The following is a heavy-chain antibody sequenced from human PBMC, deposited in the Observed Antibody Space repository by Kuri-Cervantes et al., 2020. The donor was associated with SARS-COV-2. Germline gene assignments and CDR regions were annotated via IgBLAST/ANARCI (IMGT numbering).Heavy chain of an antibody. CDR1: GCSISSSSYY. D-gene: IGHD3-22*01. CDR3: ARATGRYDSSGYYPTNYYYMDV. V-gene: IGHV4-39*07. Sequence: SETLSLTCTVSGCSISSSSYYWGWIRQPPGKGLEWIGYIYHSGSTYSNPSLKSRVTISVDRSKNQFSLKLSSVTAADTAVYYCARATGRYDSSGYYPTNYYYMDVWGKGTTVTVSS. J-gene: IGHJ6*03. CDR2: IYHSGST.